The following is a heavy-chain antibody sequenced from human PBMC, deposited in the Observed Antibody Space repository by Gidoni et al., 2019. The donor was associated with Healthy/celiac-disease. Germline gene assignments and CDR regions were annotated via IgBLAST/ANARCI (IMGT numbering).Heavy chain of an antibody. CDR1: GFTFSSYG. J-gene: IGHJ5*02. V-gene: IGHV3-7*01. D-gene: IGHD2-2*01. CDR2: IKQDGSEK. Sequence: EVQLVESGGGLVQPGGSLRLSGAASGFTFSSYGMSWVRQAPGKGLEWVANIKQDGSEKYYVDSVKGRFTISRDNAKNSLYLQMNSLRAEDTAVYYCAREKVRLVVVPAARTNWFDPWGQGTLVTVSS. CDR3: AREKVRLVVVPAARTNWFDP.